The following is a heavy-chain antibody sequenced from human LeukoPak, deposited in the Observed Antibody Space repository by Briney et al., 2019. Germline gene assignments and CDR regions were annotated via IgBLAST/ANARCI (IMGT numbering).Heavy chain of an antibody. J-gene: IGHJ4*02. D-gene: IGHD1-14*01. CDR2: IYSGGTT. Sequence: GGPLRLSRAASGFTVSGNYMSWVRQAPGKGLEWVSVIYSGGTTYYADSVKGRFTISRDNSKNTLHLQMNNLRAEDTAVYYCASNRGSVYFDYWGQGTLVTVSS. CDR1: GFTVSGNY. CDR3: ASNRGSVYFDY. V-gene: IGHV3-66*01.